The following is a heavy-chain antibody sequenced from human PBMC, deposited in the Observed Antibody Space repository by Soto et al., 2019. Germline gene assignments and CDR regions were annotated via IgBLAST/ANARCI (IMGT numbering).Heavy chain of an antibody. Sequence: EVQLVESGGGLVQPGESLRLSCAASGFTFSSYWMHWVRQAPGKGLVWVSRINSDGSRTNYADSVKGRFTVSRDNAKNTQYLQMNSLRAEDTAVYYCARVLTGSWNWLAPWGQGTLVTVSS. CDR3: ARVLTGSWNWLAP. CDR2: INSDGSRT. D-gene: IGHD6-13*01. V-gene: IGHV3-74*01. J-gene: IGHJ5*02. CDR1: GFTFSSYW.